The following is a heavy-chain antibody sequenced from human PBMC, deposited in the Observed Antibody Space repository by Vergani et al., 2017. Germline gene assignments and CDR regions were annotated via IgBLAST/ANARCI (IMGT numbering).Heavy chain of an antibody. J-gene: IGHJ4*02. D-gene: IGHD3-3*01. CDR2: ISGRSSYV. V-gene: IGHV3-21*02. CDR3: VREETFYDSVSDYLAGYFDH. CDR1: GFIFSDYN. Sequence: EVQVVQSGGGLVKPGGSLRLSCETSGFIFSDYNLNWVRQAPGSGLEWVASISGRSSYVNYAFSVKGRFTISRDNAKNSLFLQMNSLRAEDTAVYYCVREETFYDSVSDYLAGYFDHWGQGALVTVSS.